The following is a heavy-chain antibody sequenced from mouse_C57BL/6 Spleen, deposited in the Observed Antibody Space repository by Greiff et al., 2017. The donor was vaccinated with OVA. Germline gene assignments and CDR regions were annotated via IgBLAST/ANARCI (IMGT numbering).Heavy chain of an antibody. CDR2: IRNKANGYTT. CDR1: GFTFTDYY. CDR3: ATQQGYFDY. Sequence: EVMLVESGGGLVQPGGSLSLSCAASGFTFTDYYMSWVRQPPGKALEWLGFIRNKANGYTTEYSASVKGRFTISRDNSTSILYLQMNALRAEDSATYYCATQQGYFDYWGQGTTLTVSS. V-gene: IGHV7-3*01. J-gene: IGHJ2*01.